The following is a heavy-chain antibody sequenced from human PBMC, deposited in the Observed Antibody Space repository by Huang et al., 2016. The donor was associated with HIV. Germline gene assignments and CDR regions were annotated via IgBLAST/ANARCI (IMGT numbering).Heavy chain of an antibody. CDR1: GGSMSSYY. CDR2: IYYSGMT. Sequence: QVQLQESGPGLVKPSETLSLTCTVSGGSMSSYYWSWIRQPPGKGLEWIGYIYYSGMTNSNPTLKSLVTISVDTSKNQFALRLSSVTAADTAVYYCASASIAARRWFDPWGQGSLVTVSS. D-gene: IGHD6-6*01. J-gene: IGHJ5*02. CDR3: ASASIAARRWFDP. V-gene: IGHV4-59*01.